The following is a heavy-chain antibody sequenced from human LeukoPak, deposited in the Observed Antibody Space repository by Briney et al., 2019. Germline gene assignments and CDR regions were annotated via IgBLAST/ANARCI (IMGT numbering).Heavy chain of an antibody. V-gene: IGHV3-23*01. CDR3: ARVIGVVRADYYFDY. CDR1: GFTFSTYG. CDR2: IGGSGVST. Sequence: PGGSLRLSCAASGFTFSTYGMTWVRQAPGKGLEWVSAIGGSGVSTYYADSVKGRFIISRDNSKNTVYLQMNSLRAEDTAVYYCARVIGVVRADYYFDYWGQGTLVAVSS. D-gene: IGHD3-10*01. J-gene: IGHJ4*02.